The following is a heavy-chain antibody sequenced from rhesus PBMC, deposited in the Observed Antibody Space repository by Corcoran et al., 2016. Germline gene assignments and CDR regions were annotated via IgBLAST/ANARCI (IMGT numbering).Heavy chain of an antibody. D-gene: IGHD6-25*01. Sequence: QVQLQESGPGLVKPSETLSLTCAVSGGSFSSYWWSWIRQPPGKGLEWIGEINGNSGSTNYNPSLKSRGTISKDASKNQFSLNLSSVTAADTAVYYCARFGAAGLFDYWGQGVLVTVSS. V-gene: IGHV4-80*01. CDR3: ARFGAAGLFDY. CDR2: INGNSGST. CDR1: GGSFSSYW. J-gene: IGHJ4*01.